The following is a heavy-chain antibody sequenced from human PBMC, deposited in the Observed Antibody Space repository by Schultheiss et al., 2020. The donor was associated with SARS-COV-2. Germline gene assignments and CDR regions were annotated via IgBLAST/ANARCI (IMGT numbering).Heavy chain of an antibody. D-gene: IGHD1-7*01. CDR1: GGSISSYY. V-gene: IGHV4-59*01. Sequence: SETLSLTCTVSGGSISSYYWSWIRQHPGKGLEWIGYIYYSGSTYYNPSLKSRVTMSVDTSKNQFSLKLSSVTAADTAVYYCARGLELAAGTTVWFDPWGQGTLVTVSS. CDR3: ARGLELAAGTTVWFDP. CDR2: IYYSGST. J-gene: IGHJ5*02.